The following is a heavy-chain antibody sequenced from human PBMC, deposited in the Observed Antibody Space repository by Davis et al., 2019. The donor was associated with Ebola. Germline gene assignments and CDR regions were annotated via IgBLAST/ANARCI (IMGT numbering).Heavy chain of an antibody. V-gene: IGHV1-18*04. Sequence: VSVTVSCKSSGYTFTSYGLVWVRQAPGLGLEWMGWISGFNTNTNFAQKFQGRVTVSKDTSTNTAYMDLRSLTSDDTAIYYCARAPNYDVLTGTSSYYFDYWGQGTLVTVSS. CDR1: GYTFTSYG. D-gene: IGHD3-9*01. CDR3: ARAPNYDVLTGTSSYYFDY. J-gene: IGHJ4*02. CDR2: ISGFNTNT.